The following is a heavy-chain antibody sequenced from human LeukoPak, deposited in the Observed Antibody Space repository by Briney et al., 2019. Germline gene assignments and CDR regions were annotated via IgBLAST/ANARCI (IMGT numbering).Heavy chain of an antibody. J-gene: IGHJ4*02. CDR3: ARRASYSYGLAIDY. Sequence: GGSLRLSCAASGFTFDDYGMSWVRQAPGKGLEWVSGINWNGGSTGYADSVKGRFTISRDNAKNSLYLQMNSLRAEDTALYYCARRASYSYGLAIDYWGQGTLVTVSS. CDR1: GFTFDDYG. CDR2: INWNGGST. V-gene: IGHV3-20*04. D-gene: IGHD5-18*01.